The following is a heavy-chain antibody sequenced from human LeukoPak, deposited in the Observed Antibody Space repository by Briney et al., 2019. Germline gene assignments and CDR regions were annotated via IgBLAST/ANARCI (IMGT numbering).Heavy chain of an antibody. V-gene: IGHV4-59*01. CDR1: GGSISSYY. D-gene: IGHD4/OR15-4a*01. CDR2: IYYSGST. CDR3: ARAHLDAFDI. J-gene: IGHJ3*02. Sequence: PSETLSLTCTVSGGSISSYYWSWIRQPPGKGLEWIGYIYYSGSTNYNPSLKSRVTISVDTSKNQFSLKLSSVTAADTAVYYCARAHLDAFDIWGQGTMVTVSS.